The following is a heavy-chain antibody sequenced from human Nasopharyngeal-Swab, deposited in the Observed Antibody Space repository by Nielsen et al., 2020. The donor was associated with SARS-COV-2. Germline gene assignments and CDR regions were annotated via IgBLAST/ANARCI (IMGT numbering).Heavy chain of an antibody. CDR2: TWYRSKWHY. CDR1: GASVSSNTAA. Sequence: SETLSLTCAISGASVSSNTAAWSWIRQSPSRGLEWLGRTWYRSKWHYDYAESVKSRITINPDTTKNQFYLQLNSVTPEETAVYYCARGSQGTRWSWGQGTLVTVSS. J-gene: IGHJ5*02. V-gene: IGHV6-1*01. D-gene: IGHD2-15*01. CDR3: ARGSQGTRWS.